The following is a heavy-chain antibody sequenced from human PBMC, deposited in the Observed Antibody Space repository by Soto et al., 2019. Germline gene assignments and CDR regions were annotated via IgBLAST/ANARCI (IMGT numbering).Heavy chain of an antibody. V-gene: IGHV1-18*01. D-gene: IGHD3-3*01. CDR2: ISAYNGNT. Sequence: QVKLVQSGAEVKKPGASVKVSCKASGYTFTSYGISWVRKAPGQGLEWMGWISAYNGNTNYAQKFQGRVTMTTDTSTSTAYMELRSLRADDTAVYYCARTLNEWLLGLDWGQGTLVTVSS. CDR1: GYTFTSYG. CDR3: ARTLNEWLLGLD. J-gene: IGHJ4*02.